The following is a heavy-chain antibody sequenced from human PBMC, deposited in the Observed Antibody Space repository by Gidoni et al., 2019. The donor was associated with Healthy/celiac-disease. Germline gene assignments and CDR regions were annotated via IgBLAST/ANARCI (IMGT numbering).Heavy chain of an antibody. V-gene: IGHV1-69*01. CDR1: GGPFSSYA. Sequence: QVQLVQSGAEVKKPGSSVKVSCKASGGPFSSYAISWVRQAPGQGLEWMGGIIPIFGTANYAQKFQGRVTITADESTSTAYVELSSLRSEDTAVYYCARQYSGYGGRDLPWNYWGQGTLVTVSS. CDR2: IIPIFGTA. D-gene: IGHD5-12*01. J-gene: IGHJ4*02. CDR3: ARQYSGYGGRDLPWNY.